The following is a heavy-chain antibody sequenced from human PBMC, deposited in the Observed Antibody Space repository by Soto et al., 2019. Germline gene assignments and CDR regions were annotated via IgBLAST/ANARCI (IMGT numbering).Heavy chain of an antibody. J-gene: IGHJ4*02. V-gene: IGHV3-48*04. CDR2: INQNSDSI. Sequence: GGSLRLSCSASGFTLSIYNMNWIRQAPGKGLEWLSYINQNSDSIYCADSVKGRFTISRDNTKNSLYLQMNSLRAEDTAVYYCARDFWDCRGGASRDNGGQEPQVTVPS. D-gene: IGHD2-15*01. CDR1: GFTLSIYN. CDR3: ARDFWDCRGGASRDN.